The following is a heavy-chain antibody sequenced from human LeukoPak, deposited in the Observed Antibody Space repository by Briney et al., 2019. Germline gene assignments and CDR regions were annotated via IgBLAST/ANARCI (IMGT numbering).Heavy chain of an antibody. Sequence: SETLSLTCTVSGGSISSYYWSWIRQPPGKGLEWIGYMYYSGRTNYNPSLKSRVTISVDTSKNQFSLKLSSVTAADTAVYYCARTFSESYYYYGMDVWGQGTTVTISS. V-gene: IGHV4-59*01. CDR3: ARTFSESYYYYGMDV. J-gene: IGHJ6*02. CDR1: GGSISSYY. D-gene: IGHD1-26*01. CDR2: MYYSGRT.